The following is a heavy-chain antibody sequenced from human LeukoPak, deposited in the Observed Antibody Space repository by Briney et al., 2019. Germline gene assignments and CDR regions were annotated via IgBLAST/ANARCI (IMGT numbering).Heavy chain of an antibody. CDR3: ARGLPSSGIAVAGNLGGYYFDY. D-gene: IGHD6-19*01. J-gene: IGHJ4*02. CDR1: GGSFSGYY. Sequence: ETLSLTCAVYGGSFSGYYWSWIRQPPGKGLEWIGEINHSGSTNYNPSLKSRVTISVDTSKNQFSLKLSSVTAADTAVYYCARGLPSSGIAVAGNLGGYYFDYWGQGTLVTVSS. CDR2: INHSGST. V-gene: IGHV4-34*01.